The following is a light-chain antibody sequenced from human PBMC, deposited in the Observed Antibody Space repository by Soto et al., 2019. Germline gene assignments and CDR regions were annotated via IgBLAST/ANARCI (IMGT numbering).Light chain of an antibody. CDR1: QRVSSSY. Sequence: EIVLTQSPGTLSLSPGERATLSCRASQRVSSSYLAWYQQKPGQAPRLLIYGASSSATGIPYWFSGSGSGTAFTLTFSRLEPDDFAVYYCQQYGSSPETFGQVTKVEIK. V-gene: IGKV3-20*01. J-gene: IGKJ1*01. CDR3: QQYGSSPET. CDR2: GAS.